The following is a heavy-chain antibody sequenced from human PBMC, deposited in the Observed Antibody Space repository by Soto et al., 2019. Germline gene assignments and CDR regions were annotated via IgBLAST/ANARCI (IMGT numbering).Heavy chain of an antibody. V-gene: IGHV3-74*01. J-gene: IGHJ4*02. CDR1: GFTFSNYW. CDR2: INFDGSST. D-gene: IGHD6-19*01. CDR3: ARVGGGWHDTNSDY. Sequence: EVQLVESGGGLVQPGGSLRLSCAASGFTFSNYWKHWVRQAPGKGLVWVSRINFDGSSTSYADSVKGRFTISRDNAKNTLYLQMNSLRAEDTAVYYCARVGGGWHDTNSDYWGQGTLVTVSS.